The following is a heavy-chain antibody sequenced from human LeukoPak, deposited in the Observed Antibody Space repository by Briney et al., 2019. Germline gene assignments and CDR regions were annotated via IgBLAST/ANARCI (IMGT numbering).Heavy chain of an antibody. CDR1: GFTFSSYA. CDR3: ARARRYFDY. D-gene: IGHD1-14*01. CDR2: ISYDGSNK. Sequence: GGSLRLSCAASGFTFSSYAMHWVRQAPGKGLEWVAVISYDGSNKYYADSVKGRFTISRDNSKNTLYLQMNSLRAEDTAVYYCARARRYFDYWGQGTLVTVSS. J-gene: IGHJ4*02. V-gene: IGHV3-30-3*01.